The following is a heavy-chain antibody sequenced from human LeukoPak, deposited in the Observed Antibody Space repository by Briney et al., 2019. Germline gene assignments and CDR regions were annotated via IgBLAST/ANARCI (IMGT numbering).Heavy chain of an antibody. Sequence: PSETLSLTCTVSGGSIRNYYWSWIRQPPGKGLEWIGYIYYSGSTNYNPSLKSRVAISVDTSKNQFSLKLSSVTAADTAVYYCARVYYSSSYDYWYFDLWGRGTLVTVSS. CDR3: ARVYYSSSYDYWYFDL. CDR1: GGSIRNYY. D-gene: IGHD6-13*01. CDR2: IYYSGST. J-gene: IGHJ2*01. V-gene: IGHV4-59*01.